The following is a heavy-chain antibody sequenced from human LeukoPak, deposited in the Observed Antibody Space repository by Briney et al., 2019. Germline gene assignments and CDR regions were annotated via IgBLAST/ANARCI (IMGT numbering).Heavy chain of an antibody. Sequence: SSETLSLTCAVYGGSFSGYYWSWIRQPPGKGLEWIGEINHSGSTNYNPSLKSRVTISVDTSKNQFSLKLSSVTAADTAVYYCARSYDYLLFDCWGQGTLVTVSS. CDR3: ARSYDYLLFDC. D-gene: IGHD5-12*01. CDR1: GGSFSGYY. J-gene: IGHJ4*02. CDR2: INHSGST. V-gene: IGHV4-34*01.